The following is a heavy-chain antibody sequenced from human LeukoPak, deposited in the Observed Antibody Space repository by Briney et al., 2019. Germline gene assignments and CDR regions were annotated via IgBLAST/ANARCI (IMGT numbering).Heavy chain of an antibody. J-gene: IGHJ4*02. CDR3: ARELGASYFDY. CDR1: GFTFSSYG. D-gene: IGHD1-26*01. CDR2: ISYDGSNK. V-gene: IGHV3-30*03. Sequence: PGGSLRLSCAASGFTFSSYGMHWVRQAPGKGLEWVAVISYDGSNKYYADSVKGRFTISRDNSKNTLYLQMNSLRAEDTAVYYCARELGASYFDYWGQGTLVTVSS.